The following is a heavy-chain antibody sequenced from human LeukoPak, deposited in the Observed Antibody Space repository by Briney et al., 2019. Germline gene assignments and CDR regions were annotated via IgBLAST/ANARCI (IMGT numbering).Heavy chain of an antibody. CDR3: ARDTTVGLDY. J-gene: IGHJ4*02. Sequence: SQTLSLTCTVSGGSFSNGGYYWTWLRQPPGKALEWIGYIYLSRTPLYNPSLESRVTLSLDRSKSQFSLKLTSLTAADTAVYYCARDTTVGLDYWGQGTLVTVSS. D-gene: IGHD4-23*01. CDR2: IYLSRTP. V-gene: IGHV4-30-2*01. CDR1: GGSFSNGGYY.